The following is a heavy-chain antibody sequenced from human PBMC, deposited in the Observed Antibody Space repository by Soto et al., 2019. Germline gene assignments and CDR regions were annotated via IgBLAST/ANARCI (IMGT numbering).Heavy chain of an antibody. D-gene: IGHD4-17*01. CDR1: GFSLSNARMG. Sequence: QVTLKESGPVLVKPTETLTLTCTVSGFSLSNARMGVSWIRQPPGKALEWLAHIFSNDEKSYSASLKSRLTISKDTSKSQVVLTMTNMDPVDTATYYCARILRRSGDQYYFDYWGQGTLVTVSS. CDR2: IFSNDEK. V-gene: IGHV2-26*01. J-gene: IGHJ4*02. CDR3: ARILRRSGDQYYFDY.